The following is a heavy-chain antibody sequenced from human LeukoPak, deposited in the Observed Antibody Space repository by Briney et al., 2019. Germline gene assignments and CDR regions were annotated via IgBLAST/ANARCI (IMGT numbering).Heavy chain of an antibody. CDR1: GGSIRSYY. CDR2: IYYSGST. V-gene: IGHV4-59*01. CDR3: ARGTYYYGSGSPALDY. J-gene: IGHJ4*02. D-gene: IGHD3-10*01. Sequence: SETLSLTCTVSGGSIRSYYWSWIRQPPGKGLEWIGYIYYSGSTNYNPSLKSRVTISVDTSKNQFSLKLSSVTAADTAVYYCARGTYYYGSGSPALDYWGQGTLVTVSS.